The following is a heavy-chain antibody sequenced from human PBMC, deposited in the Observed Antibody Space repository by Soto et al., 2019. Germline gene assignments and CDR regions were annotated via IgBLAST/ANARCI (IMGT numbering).Heavy chain of an antibody. J-gene: IGHJ4*02. Sequence: GGSLRLSCAASGFTFSSYAMSWVRQAPGKGLEWVSAISGSGGGIYYADSVKGRFTMSRDNSKNTLFLQMNSLRAEDTAVYYCAKVAEEAGLDYWGQGTLVTVSA. V-gene: IGHV3-23*01. CDR2: ISGSGGGI. CDR3: AKVAEEAGLDY. D-gene: IGHD6-13*01. CDR1: GFTFSSYA.